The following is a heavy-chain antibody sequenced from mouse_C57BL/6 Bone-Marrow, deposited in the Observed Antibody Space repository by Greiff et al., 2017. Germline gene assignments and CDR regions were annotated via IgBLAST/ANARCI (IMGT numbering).Heavy chain of an antibody. V-gene: IGHV1-82*01. CDR2: IYPGDGDT. CDR3: ARWAIEGY. Sequence: VQLQQSGPELVKPGASVKISFKASGYAFSSSWMNWVKQRPGKGLEWIGRIYPGDGDTNYNGKFKGKATLTADKSSSTAYMQLSSLTSEDSAVYFCARWAIEGYWGQGTTLTVSS. J-gene: IGHJ2*01. CDR1: GYAFSSSW.